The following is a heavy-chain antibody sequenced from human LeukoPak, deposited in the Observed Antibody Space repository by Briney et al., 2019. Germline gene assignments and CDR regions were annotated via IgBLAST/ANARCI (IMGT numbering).Heavy chain of an antibody. CDR1: GFTFRSYS. V-gene: IGHV3-21*04. CDR3: AKGLAVAGHFDY. J-gene: IGHJ4*02. CDR2: INSDSNYI. Sequence: PGGSLRLSCAASGFTFRSYSMNWVRQAPGKGLEWVSSINSDSNYIYYADSVQGRFTISRDNAKNSLYLQMNSLRAEDTAVYYCAKGLAVAGHFDYWGRGTLVTVSS. D-gene: IGHD6-19*01.